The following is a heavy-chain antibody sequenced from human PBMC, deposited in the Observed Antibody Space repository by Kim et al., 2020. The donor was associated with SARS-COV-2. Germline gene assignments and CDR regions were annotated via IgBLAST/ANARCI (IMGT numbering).Heavy chain of an antibody. V-gene: IGHV4-34*01. J-gene: IGHJ4*02. Sequence: TTSTPSLKSRVTISVDTSKNPFSLKLSSVTAADTAVYYCARVGEQQQIDYWGQGTLVTVSS. D-gene: IGHD6-13*01. CDR3: ARVGEQQQIDY. CDR2: T.